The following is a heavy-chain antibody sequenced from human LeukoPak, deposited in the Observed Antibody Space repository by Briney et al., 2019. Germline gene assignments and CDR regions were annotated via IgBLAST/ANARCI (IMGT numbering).Heavy chain of an antibody. CDR3: AVCYGSGSYYPIDY. V-gene: IGHV1-18*01. CDR2: ISAYNGNT. Sequence: ASVKVSCKASGYTFTSYGISWVRQAPGQGLEWMGWISAYNGNTNYAQKLQGRVTMTTDTSTSTAYTELRSLRSDDTAVYYCAVCYGSGSYYPIDYWGQGTLVTVSS. D-gene: IGHD3-10*01. CDR1: GYTFTSYG. J-gene: IGHJ4*02.